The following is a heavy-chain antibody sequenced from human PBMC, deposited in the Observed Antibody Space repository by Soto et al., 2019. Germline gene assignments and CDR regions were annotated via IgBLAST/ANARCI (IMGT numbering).Heavy chain of an antibody. Sequence: EVQLLESGGGLVQPGGSLRLSCAASGFTFSNYAMTWVRQAAGKGLEWVSSISGPAGSTYYADSVTGRFTISRDNSKNTLYLQMNSLRAEDTALYYCARDERIAVAGTDNWGQGTLVTVTS. CDR1: GFTFSNYA. V-gene: IGHV3-23*01. CDR2: ISGPAGST. CDR3: ARDERIAVAGTDN. D-gene: IGHD6-19*01. J-gene: IGHJ4*02.